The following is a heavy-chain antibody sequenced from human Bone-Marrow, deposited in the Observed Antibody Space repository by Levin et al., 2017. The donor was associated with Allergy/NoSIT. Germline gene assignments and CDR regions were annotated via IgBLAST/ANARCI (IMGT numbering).Heavy chain of an antibody. J-gene: IGHJ6*02. V-gene: IGHV3-21*01. CDR1: GFTFSSYS. D-gene: IGHD6-13*01. CDR3: ARHATTILAPIPAAGTHYYYYCMDV. CDR2: ISSSSSYI. Sequence: GGSLRLSCAASGFTFSSYSINWVRQAPGKGLEWVSSISSSSSYIYYADSVKGRFTISRDNAKNSLYLQMNSLRAEDTALYYCARHATTILAPIPAAGTHYYYYCMDVWGQGTTVTVSS.